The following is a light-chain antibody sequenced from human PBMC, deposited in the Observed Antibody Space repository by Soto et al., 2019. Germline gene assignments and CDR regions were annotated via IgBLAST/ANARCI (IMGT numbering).Light chain of an antibody. V-gene: IGKV3-20*01. Sequence: EIVLTQSPGTLSLSPGERATLSCRASQNVTSRYLAWYQQKPGPATRLLTFGAFSRATGIPDRFSGSGSGTDFTLPISRPEPEDFAVYYCQHYGTSHTFGQGTKLE. CDR2: GAF. J-gene: IGKJ2*01. CDR3: QHYGTSHT. CDR1: QNVTSRY.